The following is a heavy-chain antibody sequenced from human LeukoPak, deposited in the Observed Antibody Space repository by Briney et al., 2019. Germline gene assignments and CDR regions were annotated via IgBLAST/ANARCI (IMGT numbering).Heavy chain of an antibody. V-gene: IGHV4-39*01. CDR1: GGSISSSSYY. J-gene: IGHJ4*02. Sequence: PSETLSLTCTVSGGSISSSSYYWGWIRQPPGKGLEWIGSIYYSGSTCYNPSLKSRVTISVDTSKNQFSLKLSSVTAADTAVYYCARHNDYGDFFDYWGQGTLVTVSS. CDR2: IYYSGST. CDR3: ARHNDYGDFFDY. D-gene: IGHD4-17*01.